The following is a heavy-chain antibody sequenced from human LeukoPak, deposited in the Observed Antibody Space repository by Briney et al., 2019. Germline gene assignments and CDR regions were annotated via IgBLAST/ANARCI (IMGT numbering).Heavy chain of an antibody. CDR3: AKHGGSGWTAHYSYGLDV. D-gene: IGHD6-19*01. CDR1: GFTFDDYA. J-gene: IGHJ6*02. V-gene: IGHV3-9*01. Sequence: PGRSLRLSCAASGFTFDDYAMHWVRQAPGKGLEWVSGIIWNTGSVGYAGSVKGRFTISRDNAKNSLYLQMNSLRVEDTAFYYCAKHGGSGWTAHYSYGLDVWGQGTTVTVSS. CDR2: IIWNTGSV.